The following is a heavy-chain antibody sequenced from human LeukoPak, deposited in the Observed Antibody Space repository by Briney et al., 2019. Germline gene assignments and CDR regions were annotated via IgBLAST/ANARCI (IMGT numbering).Heavy chain of an antibody. CDR3: ALLWFGKRVQYYFDY. J-gene: IGHJ4*02. V-gene: IGHV1-2*06. D-gene: IGHD3-10*01. CDR2: INPNSGGT. CDR1: GYTFTGYY. Sequence: ASVKVSCKASGYTFTGYYMHWVRQAPGQGLEWMGRINPNSGGTNYAQKFQGRVTMTRDTSISTAYMELSRLRSDDTAVYYCALLWFGKRVQYYFDYWGQGTLVTVSS.